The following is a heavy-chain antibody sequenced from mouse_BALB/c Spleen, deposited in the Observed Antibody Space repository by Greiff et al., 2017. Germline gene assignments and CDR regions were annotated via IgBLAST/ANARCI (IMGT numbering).Heavy chain of an antibody. CDR1: GFTFSSYT. V-gene: IGHV5-6-4*01. D-gene: IGHD2-4*01. CDR3: TRDDYDWFAY. CDR2: ISSGGSYT. J-gene: IGHJ3*01. Sequence: EVMLVESGGGLVKPGGSLKLSCAASGFTFSSYTMSWVRQTPEKRLEWVATISSGGSYTYYPDSVKGRFTISRDNAKNTLYLQMSSLKSEDTAMYYCTRDDYDWFAYWGQGTLVTVSA.